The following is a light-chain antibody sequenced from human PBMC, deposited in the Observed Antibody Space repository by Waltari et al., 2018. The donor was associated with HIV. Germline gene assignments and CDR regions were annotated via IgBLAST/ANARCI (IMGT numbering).Light chain of an antibody. CDR2: AAS. CDR3: QQSYSTPGIT. Sequence: DIQMTQSPSSLSASVGDRVTITCRASQSISSYLNWYQQKPGKAPKLLIYAASSLQSGVPSWFSGSGSGTDFTLTISSLQPEDFATYYCQQSYSTPGITFGQGTRLEIK. CDR1: QSISSY. J-gene: IGKJ5*01. V-gene: IGKV1-39*01.